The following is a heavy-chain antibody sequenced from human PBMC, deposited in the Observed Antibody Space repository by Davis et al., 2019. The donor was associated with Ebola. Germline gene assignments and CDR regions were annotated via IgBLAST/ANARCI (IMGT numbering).Heavy chain of an antibody. CDR1: GYTYISYY. V-gene: IGHV1-2*04. J-gene: IGHJ3*02. D-gene: IGHD2-2*01. Sequence: ASVKVSCKASGYTYISYYIHWVRQAPGQGLEWMGWINPNSGSTNYAQKFEAWVTMTRDTSISTVYMELSRLRSDDTALYYCARVRSTTSSNDAFDIWGQGTMITVSS. CDR2: INPNSGST. CDR3: ARVRSTTSSNDAFDI.